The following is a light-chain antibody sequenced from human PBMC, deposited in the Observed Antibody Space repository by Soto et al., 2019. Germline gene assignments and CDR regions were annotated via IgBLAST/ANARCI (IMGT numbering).Light chain of an antibody. Sequence: QSVLTQPPSVSAAPGQKVTISCSGSTSNIGDNYVSWYQQLPGAAPKVLIYDNDKRLSGIPDRFSGSKSGTSATLGITGLQTGDEADYYCGTWDNSLSAGVFGGGTQLTVL. CDR3: GTWDNSLSAGV. CDR2: DND. J-gene: IGLJ2*01. V-gene: IGLV1-51*01. CDR1: TSNIGDNY.